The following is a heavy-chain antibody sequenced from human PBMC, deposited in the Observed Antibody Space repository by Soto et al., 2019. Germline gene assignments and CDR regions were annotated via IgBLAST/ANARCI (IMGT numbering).Heavy chain of an antibody. D-gene: IGHD3-3*01. J-gene: IGHJ4*02. V-gene: IGHV3-15*07. CDR1: GFTFSNAW. CDR3: TTEPVRYYDFWSGEYEILTGHIRPY. Sequence: PGGSLRLSCAASGFTFSNAWMNWVRQAPGKGLEWVGRIKSKTDGGTTDYAAPVKGRFSISRDDSKNTLYLQMNSLKTEDTAVYYCTTEPVRYYDFWSGEYEILTGHIRPYWGQGTLVTVSS. CDR2: IKSKTDGGTT.